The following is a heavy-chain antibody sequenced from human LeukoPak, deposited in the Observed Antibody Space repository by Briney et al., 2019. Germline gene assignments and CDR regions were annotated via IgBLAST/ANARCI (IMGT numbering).Heavy chain of an antibody. V-gene: IGHV3-30-3*01. CDR3: ARDPTRWGYTYYFDY. J-gene: IGHJ4*02. CDR1: GFTFSSYA. CDR2: ISYDGSNK. D-gene: IGHD5-24*01. Sequence: PGGSLRLSCAASGFTFSSYAMHWVRQAPGKGLEWVAVISYDGSNKYYADSVKGRFTISRDNSKNTLYLQMNSLRAEDTAVYYCARDPTRWGYTYYFDYWGQGTLVTVSS.